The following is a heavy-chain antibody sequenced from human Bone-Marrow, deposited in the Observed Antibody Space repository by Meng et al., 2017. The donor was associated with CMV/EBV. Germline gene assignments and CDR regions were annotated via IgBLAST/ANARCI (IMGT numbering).Heavy chain of an antibody. CDR3: ATGPLRYCSSSSCPAYFDH. J-gene: IGHJ4*02. CDR2: IKSKTDGGTT. Sequence: GESLKISCAASGFSFTNAWMSWVRQAPGKGLEWVGRIKSKTDGGTTDYAAPVKGRFTISRDDSKNTLYLEMNSLKTEDTAVYYCATGPLRYCSSSSCPAYFDHWGQGTRVNVSS. D-gene: IGHD2-15*01. V-gene: IGHV3-15*01. CDR1: GFSFTNAW.